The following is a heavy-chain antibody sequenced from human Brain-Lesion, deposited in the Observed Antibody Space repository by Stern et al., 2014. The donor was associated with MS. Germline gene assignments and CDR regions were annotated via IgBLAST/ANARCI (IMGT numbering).Heavy chain of an antibody. V-gene: IGHV1-2*02. CDR2: INPNTGGT. D-gene: IGHD3-3*01. Sequence: VQLVASGAEVKKPGASVKVSCKTSGYIFTGYYIHWVRKAPGQGLEWMAWINPNTGGTKYAQKVQGRVTMSRDTSISTAYVELSSLTSDDTAVYYCARDQRGITIFGVVTDYYYLGMDVWGQGTTVTVSS. CDR1: GYIFTGYY. J-gene: IGHJ6*02. CDR3: ARDQRGITIFGVVTDYYYLGMDV.